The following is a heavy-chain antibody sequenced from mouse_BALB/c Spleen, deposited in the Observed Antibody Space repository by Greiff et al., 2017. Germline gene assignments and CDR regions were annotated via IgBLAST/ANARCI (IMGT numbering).Heavy chain of an antibody. D-gene: IGHD1-1*01. CDR1: GYTFTSYW. CDR2: IDPSDSYT. Sequence: QVQLQQPGAELVKPGASVKLSCKASGYTFTSYWMHWVKQRPGQGLEWIGEIDPSDSYTNYNQKFKGKATLTVDKSSSTAYMQLSSLTSEDSAVYYCARSGAGKGAMDYWGQGTSATVSS. CDR3: ARSGAGKGAMDY. J-gene: IGHJ4*01. V-gene: IGHV1-69*02.